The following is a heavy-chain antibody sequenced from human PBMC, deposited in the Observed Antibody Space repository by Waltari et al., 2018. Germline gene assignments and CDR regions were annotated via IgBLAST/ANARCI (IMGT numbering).Heavy chain of an antibody. D-gene: IGHD6-6*01. Sequence: QVQLVESGGGVVQPGRSLRLSCAASGFTFSSYGMHWVRQAPGKGVGGVAVIWYDGSNKYYADSVKGRFTISRDNSKNTLYLQMNSLRAEDTAVYYCAREPRPGGYFDYWGQGTLVTVSS. V-gene: IGHV3-33*01. CDR1: GFTFSSYG. CDR3: AREPRPGGYFDY. J-gene: IGHJ4*02. CDR2: IWYDGSNK.